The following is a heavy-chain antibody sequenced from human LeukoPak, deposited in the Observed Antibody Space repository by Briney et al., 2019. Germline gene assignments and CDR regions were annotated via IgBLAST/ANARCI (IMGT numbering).Heavy chain of an antibody. V-gene: IGHV1-8*01. CDR2: MNPNSGNT. D-gene: IGHD3-10*01. Sequence: ASVTVSCKASGYTFTNYDINWVRQATGQGLEWMGWMNPNSGNTGYAQKFQGRVTMTRDTSISTAYMELSRLRSDDTAVYYCARDLAPNYYGSGSYYPSDYWGQGTLVTVSS. CDR1: GYTFTNYD. CDR3: ARDLAPNYYGSGSYYPSDY. J-gene: IGHJ4*02.